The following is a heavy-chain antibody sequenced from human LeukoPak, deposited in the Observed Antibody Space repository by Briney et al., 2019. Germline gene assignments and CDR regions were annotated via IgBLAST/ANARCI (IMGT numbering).Heavy chain of an antibody. CDR2: IYYSGST. Sequence: KTSETLSLTCTVSGGSISSSSHYWGWIRQPPGKGLEWIGSIYYSGSTYYNPSLKSRVTISVDTSKNQFSLKLSSVTAADSAVYYCARMPHSSSSPNWGQGTLVTVSS. J-gene: IGHJ4*02. V-gene: IGHV4-39*01. CDR1: GGSISSSSHY. D-gene: IGHD6-13*01. CDR3: ARMPHSSSSPN.